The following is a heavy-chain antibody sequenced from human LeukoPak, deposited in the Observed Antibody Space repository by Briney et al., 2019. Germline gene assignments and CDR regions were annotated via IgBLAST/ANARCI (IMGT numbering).Heavy chain of an antibody. J-gene: IGHJ4*02. CDR2: ISSSSTI. Sequence: GGSLRLSCAASGFTFSSYSMNWVRQAPGKGLEWVSYISSSSTIYYADSVKGRFTISRDNAKNSLYLQMNSLRAEDTAVYYCARITGTTGYWGQGTLVTVSS. D-gene: IGHD3-16*01. V-gene: IGHV3-48*01. CDR1: GFTFSSYS. CDR3: ARITGTTGY.